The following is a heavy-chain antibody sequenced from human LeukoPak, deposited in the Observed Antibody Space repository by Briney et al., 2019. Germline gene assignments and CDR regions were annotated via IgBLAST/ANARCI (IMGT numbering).Heavy chain of an antibody. D-gene: IGHD3-3*01. V-gene: IGHV3-21*01. CDR1: GFTFSSYS. J-gene: IGHJ6*03. Sequence: PGGSLRLSCAASGFTFSSYSMNWVRQAPGKGLEWVSSISSSSSYIYYADSVKGRFTISRGNAKNSLYPQMNSLRAEDTAVYYCARVLTIFGSYMDVWGKGTTVTVSS. CDR2: ISSSSSYI. CDR3: ARVLTIFGSYMDV.